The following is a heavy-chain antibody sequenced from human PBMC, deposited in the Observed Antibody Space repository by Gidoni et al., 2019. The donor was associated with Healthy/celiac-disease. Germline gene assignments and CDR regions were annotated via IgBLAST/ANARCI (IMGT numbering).Heavy chain of an antibody. V-gene: IGHV3-20*04. CDR2: INWNGGST. CDR1: GFTFAYYG. D-gene: IGHD2-21*01. Sequence: EVQLVESGGGVVRPGGSLRLSCAASGFTFAYYGMSWVRQAPGKGLEWVSGINWNGGSTGYADSVKGRFTISRDNAKNSLYLQMNSLRAEDTALYYCARRGDQQEYNWFDPWGQGTLVTVSS. J-gene: IGHJ5*02. CDR3: ARRGDQQEYNWFDP.